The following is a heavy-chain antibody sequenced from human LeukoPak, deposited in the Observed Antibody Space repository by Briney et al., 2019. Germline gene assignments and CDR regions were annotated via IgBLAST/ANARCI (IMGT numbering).Heavy chain of an antibody. Sequence: GGSLRLSCAASGFTYRSYGMHWVRQAPGKGWVEGAVILSHWCKEFYTDSVKGRFTISRDNSKNTLYVQMNSLRAEDTAVYYCARDSWDIVVVPAAGDYYYYMDVWGKGATVTVSS. CDR2: ILSHWCKE. D-gene: IGHD2-2*01. J-gene: IGHJ6*03. V-gene: IGHV3-33*01. CDR3: ARDSWDIVVVPAAGDYYYYMDV. CDR1: GFTYRSYG.